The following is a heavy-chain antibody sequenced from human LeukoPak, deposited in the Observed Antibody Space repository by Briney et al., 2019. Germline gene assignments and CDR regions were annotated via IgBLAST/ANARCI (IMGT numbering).Heavy chain of an antibody. CDR2: IKQDGSEK. J-gene: IGHJ4*02. V-gene: IGHV3-7*01. Sequence: GGSLRLSCAASGFTFSSYWMTWVRQAPGKGLEWVANIKQDGSEKYYVDSVKGRFTTSRDNAKNSLYLQMNSLRAEDTAVYYCARDIGYCSGGSCSAFDYWGQGTLVTVSS. D-gene: IGHD2-15*01. CDR1: GFTFSSYW. CDR3: ARDIGYCSGGSCSAFDY.